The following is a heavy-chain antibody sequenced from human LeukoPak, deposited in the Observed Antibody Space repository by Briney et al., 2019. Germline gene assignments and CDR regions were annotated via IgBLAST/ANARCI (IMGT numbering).Heavy chain of an antibody. J-gene: IGHJ6*04. D-gene: IGHD6-6*01. V-gene: IGHV4-59*01. CDR3: ARDLSSSSSMDV. Sequence: KPSETLSLTCTVSGGSISSNYWNWIRQPPGKGLEWIAYIYYSGSTNHNPSLKSRVTISVDTSKNQSSLKLSSVTAADTAVYYCARDLSSSSSMDVWGKGTTVTVSS. CDR2: IYYSGST. CDR1: GGSISSNY.